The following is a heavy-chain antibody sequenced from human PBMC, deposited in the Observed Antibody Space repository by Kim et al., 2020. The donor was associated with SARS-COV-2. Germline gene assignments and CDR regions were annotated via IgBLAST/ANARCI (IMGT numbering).Heavy chain of an antibody. J-gene: IGHJ6*02. CDR2: T. V-gene: IGHV3-53*01. CDR3: ARDRPLYGMDV. Sequence: TNYADSVKSRFTISRDNSKNTLYLQMNSLRAEDTAVYFCARDRPLYGMDVWGHGTTVTVSS.